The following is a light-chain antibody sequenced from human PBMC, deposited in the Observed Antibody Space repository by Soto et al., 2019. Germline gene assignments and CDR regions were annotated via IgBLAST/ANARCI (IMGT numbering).Light chain of an antibody. V-gene: IGKV3-15*01. CDR3: QQYSNWPT. CDR2: GAS. Sequence: EIVMTQSPATLSVSPGDRATLSCRASQSVSRNLAWYQQRPGHAPRLLISGASTRATGIAARFSGSGSGREFTLTISSLQSEDSALYYCQQYSNWPTFGQGTRLEIK. J-gene: IGKJ5*01. CDR1: QSVSRN.